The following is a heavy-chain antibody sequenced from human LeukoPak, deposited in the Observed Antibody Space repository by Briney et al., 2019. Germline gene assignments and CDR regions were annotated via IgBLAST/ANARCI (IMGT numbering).Heavy chain of an antibody. V-gene: IGHV3-23*01. CDR2: ISASGGST. D-gene: IGHD6-19*01. CDR1: GFSFSTYA. CDR3: ARAAGYSSGSTTFDY. J-gene: IGHJ4*02. Sequence: GGSLRLSCAASGFSFSTYAMNWVRQAPGKGLEWVSGISASGGSTYYADSVKGHFTISRDNAKNSLYLQMNSLRAEDTAVYYCARAAGYSSGSTTFDYWGQGTLVTVSS.